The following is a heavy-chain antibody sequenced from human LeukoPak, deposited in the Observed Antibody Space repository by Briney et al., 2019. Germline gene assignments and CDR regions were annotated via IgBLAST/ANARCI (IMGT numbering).Heavy chain of an antibody. Sequence: ASVKVSCKASGGTFSSYAISWVRQAPGQGLEWMGGIIPIFGTANYAQKFQGRVTITADESTSTAYMELSSLRSEDTAVYYCARAPYSSSWYQDAFDIWGQGTTVTVSS. J-gene: IGHJ3*02. CDR1: GGTFSSYA. V-gene: IGHV1-69*13. CDR3: ARAPYSSSWYQDAFDI. D-gene: IGHD6-13*01. CDR2: IIPIFGTA.